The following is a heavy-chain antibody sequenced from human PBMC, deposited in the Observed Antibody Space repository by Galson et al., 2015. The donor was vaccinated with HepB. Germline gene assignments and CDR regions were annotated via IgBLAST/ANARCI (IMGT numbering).Heavy chain of an antibody. CDR1: GFTFTGST. V-gene: IGHV3-66*01. Sequence: SLRLSCAASGFTFTGSTIHWVRQAPGKGLEWVSVTNSGGGTYYADSVKSRFTISRDKSKNTVYLQMKSLRAEDTAVYYCARGGAWGQGTLVTVSS. CDR3: ARGGA. J-gene: IGHJ5*02. CDR2: TNSGGGT.